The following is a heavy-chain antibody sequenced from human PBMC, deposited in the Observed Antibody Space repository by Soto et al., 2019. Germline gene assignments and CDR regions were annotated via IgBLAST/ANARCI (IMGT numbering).Heavy chain of an antibody. D-gene: IGHD1-26*01. CDR2: ISPYNDNT. CDR1: DYTFTSYG. J-gene: IGHJ4*02. Sequence: QVQLVQSGAEVKKPGASVKVSCKASDYTFTSYGINWVRQAPGQGLEWMGWISPYNDNTQYAQRFPGRVTLTTDTSTNTAYRELRSLRSDDTAVYYCARGMWELPIDYWGQGTLVTVSS. CDR3: ARGMWELPIDY. V-gene: IGHV1-18*01.